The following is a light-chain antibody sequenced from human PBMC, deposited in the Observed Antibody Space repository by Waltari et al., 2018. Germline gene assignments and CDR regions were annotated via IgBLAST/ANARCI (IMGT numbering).Light chain of an antibody. J-gene: IGLJ1*01. V-gene: IGLV1-44*01. CDR1: RSNVGSNT. Sequence: QSVLTQPPPASGTPGQTVTISCSGSRSNVGSNTVNWFQQVPGTAPKLLIYSNNQRPSGVPDRFSGSKSGPSASLAISGLQSEDEADYYCAAWDDSLNAYVFGTGTQVPVL. CDR3: AAWDDSLNAYV. CDR2: SNN.